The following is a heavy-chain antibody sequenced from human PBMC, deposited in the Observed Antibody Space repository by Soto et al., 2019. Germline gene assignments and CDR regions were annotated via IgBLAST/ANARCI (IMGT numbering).Heavy chain of an antibody. Sequence: PVGSLRLSCTASGFTFGDYAMSWFRQAPGKGLEWVGFIRSKAYGGTTEYAASVKGRFTISRDDSKSIAYLQMNSLKTEDTAVYYCTRDPQPYYDSSGYNAFDIWGQGTMVTVSS. D-gene: IGHD3-22*01. J-gene: IGHJ3*02. CDR1: GFTFGDYA. V-gene: IGHV3-49*03. CDR3: TRDPQPYYDSSGYNAFDI. CDR2: IRSKAYGGTT.